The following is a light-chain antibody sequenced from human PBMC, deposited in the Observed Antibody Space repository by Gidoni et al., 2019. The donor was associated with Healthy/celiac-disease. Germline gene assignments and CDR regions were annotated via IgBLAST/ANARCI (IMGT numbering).Light chain of an antibody. J-gene: IGLJ2*01. Sequence: QSVLTQPPSASGTPRQRVTISCSGSSSNIGSNYVYWYQQLPGTAPKLLLYRNNQRPSGVPDRFSGSKSGTSASLAISGLRSEDEADYYCAAWDDSLSGRVVFGGGTKLTVL. V-gene: IGLV1-47*01. CDR1: SSNIGSNY. CDR2: RNN. CDR3: AAWDDSLSGRVV.